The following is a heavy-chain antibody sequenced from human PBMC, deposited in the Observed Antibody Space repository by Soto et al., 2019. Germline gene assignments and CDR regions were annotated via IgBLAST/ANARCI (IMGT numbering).Heavy chain of an antibody. Sequence: EVQLVESGGGLVQPGGSLRLSCAASGFTFSTHWMTWVRQPPGKGLEWVANIDQDGSERYYVDSVRGRFTISRDNAKNSLYLQMNSLRAEDTALYYCVCGGNYFDYWGQGTLVTVSP. D-gene: IGHD3-16*01. CDR3: VCGGNYFDY. CDR1: GFTFSTHW. CDR2: IDQDGSER. V-gene: IGHV3-7*01. J-gene: IGHJ4*02.